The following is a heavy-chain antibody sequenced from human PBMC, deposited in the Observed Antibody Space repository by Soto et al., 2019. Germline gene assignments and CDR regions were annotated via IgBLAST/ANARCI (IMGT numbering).Heavy chain of an antibody. CDR3: AKYNGPRGTNNWYFDN. CDR1: GFTLTRNA. Sequence: EVQLLESGGDLVQPGGSLRLSCAASGFTLTRNAMVWVRQTPGKGLEWVSGVSNGGDYIFYADSVKGRFTISRDHSKNTLHLQMTSPSADATALYYCAKYNGPRGTNNWYFDNWGRGTRVTVSS. D-gene: IGHD2-8*01. V-gene: IGHV3-23*01. CDR2: VSNGGDYI. J-gene: IGHJ2*01.